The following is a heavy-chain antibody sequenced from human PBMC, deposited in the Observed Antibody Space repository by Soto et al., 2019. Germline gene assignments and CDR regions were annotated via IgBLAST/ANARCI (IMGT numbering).Heavy chain of an antibody. CDR2: IIPIFGTA. J-gene: IGHJ6*02. CDR3: ATDIVVVVEGAGYYYGMDV. V-gene: IGHV1-69*06. D-gene: IGHD2-15*01. Sequence: SVKVSCKASGGTFSSYAISWVRQAPGQGLEWMGGIIPIFGTANYAQKFQGRVTITADKSTSTAYMELSSLRSEDTAVYYCATDIVVVVEGAGYYYGMDVWGQGTTVTVSS. CDR1: GGTFSSYA.